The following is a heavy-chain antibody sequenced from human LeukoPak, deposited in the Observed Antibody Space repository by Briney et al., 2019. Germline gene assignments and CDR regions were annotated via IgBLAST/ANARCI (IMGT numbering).Heavy chain of an antibody. CDR1: GGTFSSYA. D-gene: IGHD2-15*01. CDR3: AHYCSGGSCPDGDDAFDI. Sequence: SVKVSCKASGGTFSSYAVSWVRQAPGQGLEWMGGIIPIFGTANYAQKFQGRVTITADKSTSTAYMELSSLRSEDTAVYYCAHYCSGGSCPDGDDAFDIWGQGTMVTVSS. J-gene: IGHJ3*02. V-gene: IGHV1-69*06. CDR2: IIPIFGTA.